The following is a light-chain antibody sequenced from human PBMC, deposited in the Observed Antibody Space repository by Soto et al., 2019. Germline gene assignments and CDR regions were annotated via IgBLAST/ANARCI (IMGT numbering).Light chain of an antibody. J-gene: IGKJ4*01. CDR2: GAS. CDR1: QSVRSE. Sequence: EIVMTQSPASLSVSPGERVTLSCRASQSVRSELAWYQQKSGQPPRLLIYGASTRATGIPARFSGSGSGTEFTLTINDLQSEAFAGYYCQQYERWPSLTFGGGTKVAIK. V-gene: IGKV3-15*01. CDR3: QQYERWPSLT.